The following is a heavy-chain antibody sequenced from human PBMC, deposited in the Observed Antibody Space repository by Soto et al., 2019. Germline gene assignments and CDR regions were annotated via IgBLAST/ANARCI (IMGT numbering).Heavy chain of an antibody. CDR1: GFTFSRYA. D-gene: IGHD3-10*01. V-gene: IGHV3-23*01. Sequence: GGSLRLSCAASGFTFSRYAMKWVRQAPGKGLEWVLTISGSGTSTYYADSVKGRFTISRDNSKNTLYLQMSSLRAEDTAVYYCAKDATSYGSGSDYYYYGMDVWGQGTTVTVSS. CDR2: ISGSGTST. J-gene: IGHJ6*02. CDR3: AKDATSYGSGSDYYYYGMDV.